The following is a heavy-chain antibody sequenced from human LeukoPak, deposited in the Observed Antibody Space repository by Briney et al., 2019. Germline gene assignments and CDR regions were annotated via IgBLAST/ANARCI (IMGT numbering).Heavy chain of an antibody. V-gene: IGHV3-23*01. Sequence: GGSLRLSCAASGFTFSSYAMSWVRQAPGKGLQWVSALTDSGRSTYYADSVKGRFTISRDNSKNTLSLQMNSLRAEDTAVYYCAKEPSDYWGQGTLVTVSS. CDR2: LTDSGRST. CDR3: AKEPSDY. CDR1: GFTFSSYA. J-gene: IGHJ4*02.